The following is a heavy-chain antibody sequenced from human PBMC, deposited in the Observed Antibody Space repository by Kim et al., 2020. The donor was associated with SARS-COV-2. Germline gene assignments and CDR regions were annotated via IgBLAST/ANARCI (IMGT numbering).Heavy chain of an antibody. D-gene: IGHD3-16*01. CDR3: ARARGTDC. V-gene: IGHV3-7*04. Sequence: SEESYVASVTGRFTIHRDNAKNSLSLQMNSLGVEDTAVDYCARARGTDCWGQGTLVTVSS. CDR2: SEE. J-gene: IGHJ4*02.